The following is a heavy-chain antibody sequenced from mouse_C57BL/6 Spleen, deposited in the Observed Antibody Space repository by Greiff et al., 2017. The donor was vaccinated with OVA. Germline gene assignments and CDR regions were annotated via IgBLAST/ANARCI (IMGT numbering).Heavy chain of an antibody. Sequence: VQLKESGPELVKPGASVKISCKASGYSFTDYNMNWVKQSNGKSLEWIGVINPNYGTTSYNQKFKGKATLTVDQSSSTAYMQLNSLTSEDSAVYDCARSGAYYSNYGYCDVWGTGTTVTVSS. CDR2: INPNYGTT. CDR1: GYSFTDYN. D-gene: IGHD2-5*01. J-gene: IGHJ1*03. V-gene: IGHV1-39*01. CDR3: ARSGAYYSNYGYCDV.